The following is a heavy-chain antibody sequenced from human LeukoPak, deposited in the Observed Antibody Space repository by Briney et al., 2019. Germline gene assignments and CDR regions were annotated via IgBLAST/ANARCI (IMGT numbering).Heavy chain of an antibody. CDR1: GGSFSGYY. D-gene: IGHD3-16*01. Sequence: PSETLSLTCAVYGGSFSGYYWSWIRQPPGKGLEWIGEINHSGSTNYNPSLKSRVTISVDTSKNQFSLKLSSVTAADTAVYYCAKGRVLRLGELSWFDPWGQGTLVTVSS. J-gene: IGHJ5*02. CDR2: INHSGST. V-gene: IGHV4-34*01. CDR3: AKGRVLRLGELSWFDP.